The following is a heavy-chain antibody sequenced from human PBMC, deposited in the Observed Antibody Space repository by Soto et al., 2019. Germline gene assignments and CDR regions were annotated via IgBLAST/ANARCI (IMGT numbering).Heavy chain of an antibody. CDR2: FIPVFGTV. D-gene: IGHD3-9*01. CDR3: ARGGRINYDILTESRDWFDP. J-gene: IGHJ5*02. CDR1: GITFSNYA. V-gene: IGHV1-69*01. Sequence: QVQLVQSGAEVKKPGSSVKVSCKASGITFSNYAITWVRQAPGQGLEWMGGFIPVFGTVNYAQKFQGRVTITADESTSTAYMELSSLRSVDTAMYYCARGGRINYDILTESRDWFDPWGQGTLVTVSS.